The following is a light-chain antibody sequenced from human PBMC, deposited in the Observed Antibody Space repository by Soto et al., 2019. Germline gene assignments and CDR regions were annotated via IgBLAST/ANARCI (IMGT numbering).Light chain of an antibody. J-gene: IGLJ1*01. Sequence: QSVMTQPPSVSAAPGQKVTISCSGSSSNIGGNSVSWYQQLPGTAPQLLIYDDNKRPSGIPDRFSGSKSGTSAPLGITGFQTGDEADYYCGSWDSSLSAYVFGTGTKLTVL. CDR3: GSWDSSLSAYV. CDR1: SSNIGGNS. CDR2: DDN. V-gene: IGLV1-51*01.